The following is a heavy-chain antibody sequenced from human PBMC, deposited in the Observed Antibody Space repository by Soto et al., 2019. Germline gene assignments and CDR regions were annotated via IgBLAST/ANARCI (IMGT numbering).Heavy chain of an antibody. V-gene: IGHV3-7*01. CDR1: GFTFSSYW. J-gene: IGHJ6*02. D-gene: IGHD6-13*01. CDR3: ARGGIAAAGRYYYYYGMDV. CDR2: IKQDGSEK. Sequence: HPGGSLRLSCAASGFTFSSYWMSWVRQAPGKGLEWVANIKQDGSEKYYVDSVKGRFTISRDNAKNSLYLQMNSLRAEDTAVYYCARGGIAAAGRYYYYYGMDVWGQGTTVTVSS.